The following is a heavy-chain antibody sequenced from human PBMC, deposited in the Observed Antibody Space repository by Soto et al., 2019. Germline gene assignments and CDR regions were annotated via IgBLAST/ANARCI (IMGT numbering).Heavy chain of an antibody. J-gene: IGHJ4*02. CDR1: GFTFSNAW. CDR2: IKSKTDGGTT. CDR3: TTCGEQYSSSWGGDY. Sequence: GGSLRLSCAASGFTFSNAWMSWVRQAPGKGLEWVGRIKSKTDGGTTDYAAPVKGRFTISRDDSKNTLYLQMNSLKTEDTAEYYCTTCGEQYSSSWGGDYWGQGTLVTVSS. D-gene: IGHD6-6*01. V-gene: IGHV3-15*01.